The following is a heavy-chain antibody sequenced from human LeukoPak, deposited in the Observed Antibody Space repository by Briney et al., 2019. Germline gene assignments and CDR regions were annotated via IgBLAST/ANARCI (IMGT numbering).Heavy chain of an antibody. CDR1: GFTFSSYG. V-gene: IGHV3-30*02. CDR2: IRYDGSNK. D-gene: IGHD4-17*01. Sequence: GGSLRLSCAASGFTFSSYGMHWVRQAPGKGLEWVAFIRYDGSNKYYADPVKGRFTISRDNSKNTLYLQMNSLRSDDTAVYYCARDSYGVSPPGWLDPWGQGTLVTVSS. J-gene: IGHJ5*02. CDR3: ARDSYGVSPPGWLDP.